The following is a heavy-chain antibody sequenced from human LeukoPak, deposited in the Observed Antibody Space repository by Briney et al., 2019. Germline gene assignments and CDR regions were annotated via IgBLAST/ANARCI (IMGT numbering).Heavy chain of an antibody. CDR3: ARYGLTAALDF. Sequence: GGSLRLSCAASGFTFSSSWMSWVRQAPGKGLEWVANIKPDGSEKFHVDSVKGRFTISRDNSKSSLSLQMISLRAEDTAVYYCARYGLTAALDFWGQGTLVTVSS. D-gene: IGHD2-21*02. V-gene: IGHV3-7*01. J-gene: IGHJ4*02. CDR2: IKPDGSEK. CDR1: GFTFSSSW.